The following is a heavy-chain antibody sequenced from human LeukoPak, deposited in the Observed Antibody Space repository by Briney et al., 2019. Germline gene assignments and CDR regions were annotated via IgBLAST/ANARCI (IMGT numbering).Heavy chain of an antibody. V-gene: IGHV3-23*01. D-gene: IGHD2-2*01. CDR1: GFTFSSYA. CDR2: ISGSGGST. J-gene: IGHJ5*02. Sequence: PGGSLRLSCAASGFTFSSYAMSWVRQAPGKGLEWVSAISGSGGSTYYADSVKGRFTISRDNSKNTLYLQMNSLRAKDTAVYYCAKETPGYCSSTSCPNWFDPWGQGTLVTVSS. CDR3: AKETPGYCSSTSCPNWFDP.